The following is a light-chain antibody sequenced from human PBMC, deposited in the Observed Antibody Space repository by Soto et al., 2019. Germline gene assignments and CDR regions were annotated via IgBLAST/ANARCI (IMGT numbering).Light chain of an antibody. CDR1: SSDVGAYNY. CDR2: EVS. J-gene: IGLJ1*01. Sequence: QSVLTQPPPASVSPGQSVTISCPGTSSDVGAYNYVSWYRQLPGKAPELIIYEVSKRPSGVPDRFSGSKSGNTASLTVSGLQAEDEADYYCTSYAGTYSFFYVFGTGTKVTVL. V-gene: IGLV2-8*01. CDR3: TSYAGTYSFFYV.